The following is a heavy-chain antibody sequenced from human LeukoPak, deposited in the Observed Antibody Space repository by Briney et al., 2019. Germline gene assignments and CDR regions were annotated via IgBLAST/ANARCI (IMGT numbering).Heavy chain of an antibody. J-gene: IGHJ3*02. D-gene: IGHD5-12*01. CDR2: LSYDARNK. Sequence: GGSLRLSCAASGFTFPPFARHWFPRAQGKGWEGWAPLSYDARNKYYAVSVRGRFTISRDNSRNTLFLQLNSLKVEDTAVYFCTRGTTDIVADVSDAFDIWGQGSVVTVSS. CDR1: GFTFPPFA. CDR3: TRGTTDIVADVSDAFDI. V-gene: IGHV3-30*04.